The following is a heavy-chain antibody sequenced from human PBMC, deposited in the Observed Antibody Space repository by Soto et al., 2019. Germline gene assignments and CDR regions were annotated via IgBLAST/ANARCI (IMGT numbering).Heavy chain of an antibody. Sequence: ASVRVSCKASGYTFTGYYIHWVRQAPGQGLEWMGWINPDSGGTTYAQKFQGWLTMTRDTSISTVYMEFSRLRSDDTAVYYCARDSGTRNWFDPWGQGTLVTVSS. CDR1: GYTFTGYY. CDR3: ARDSGTRNWFDP. D-gene: IGHD1-7*01. CDR2: INPDSGGT. V-gene: IGHV1-2*04. J-gene: IGHJ5*02.